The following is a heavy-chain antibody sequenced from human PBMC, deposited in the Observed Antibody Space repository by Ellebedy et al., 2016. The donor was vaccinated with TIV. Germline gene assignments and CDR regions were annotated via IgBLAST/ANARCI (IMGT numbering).Heavy chain of an antibody. CDR3: AKDRYSGSGSYTWGVFDY. CDR2: FIASGGSS. D-gene: IGHD3-10*01. Sequence: GESLKISCAASGFAFTTYAMSWVRQAPGKGLEWVSGFIASGGSSVYGDSVKGRFTISWDNSKNTLYLQMNSLRAEDTAIYYCAKDRYSGSGSYTWGVFDYWGQGTLVTVSS. V-gene: IGHV3-23*01. CDR1: GFAFTTYA. J-gene: IGHJ4*02.